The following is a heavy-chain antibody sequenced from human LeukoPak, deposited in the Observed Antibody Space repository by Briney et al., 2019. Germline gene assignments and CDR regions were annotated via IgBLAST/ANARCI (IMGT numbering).Heavy chain of an antibody. J-gene: IGHJ6*03. CDR2: INWNGGST. CDR3: TTTPDSGSSHYYYYYYMDV. V-gene: IGHV3-20*04. D-gene: IGHD3-10*01. Sequence: GGSLRLSCAASGFTFDDYGMSWVRQAPGKGLEWVSGINWNGGSTGYADSVKGRFTISRDNAKNSLYLQMNSLRAEDTALYYCTTTPDSGSSHYYYYYYMDVWGKGTTVTVSS. CDR1: GFTFDDYG.